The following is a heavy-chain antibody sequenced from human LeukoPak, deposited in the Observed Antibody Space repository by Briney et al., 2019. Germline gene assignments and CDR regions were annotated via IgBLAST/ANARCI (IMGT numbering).Heavy chain of an antibody. CDR2: IYPDGSQK. Sequence: GGSLRLSCEASGFTFSAHWMSWVRQAPGKGLEWVASIYPDGSQKYYLDSVRGRFTISRDNTKNSLYLQMFSLGAEDTAVYYCARLLGTSTTYDYWGQGTLVTASS. CDR1: GFTFSAHW. CDR3: ARLLGTSTTYDY. J-gene: IGHJ4*02. D-gene: IGHD1-1*01. V-gene: IGHV3-7*01.